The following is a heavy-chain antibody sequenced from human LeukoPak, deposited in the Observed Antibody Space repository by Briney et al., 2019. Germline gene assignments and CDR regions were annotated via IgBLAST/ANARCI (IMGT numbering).Heavy chain of an antibody. J-gene: IGHJ3*02. CDR1: GGTFSSYA. Sequence: SVKVSCKASGGTFSSYAISWVRQAPGQGLEWMGGIIPIIGTANYAQKFQGRVTITADKSTSTAYMELSSLRSEDTAVYYCARGGYYYGSGSYYIGLADIWGQGTMVTVSS. CDR2: IIPIIGTA. V-gene: IGHV1-69*06. D-gene: IGHD3-10*01. CDR3: ARGGYYYGSGSYYIGLADI.